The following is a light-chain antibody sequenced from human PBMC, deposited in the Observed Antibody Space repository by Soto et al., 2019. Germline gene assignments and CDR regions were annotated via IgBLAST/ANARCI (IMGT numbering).Light chain of an antibody. V-gene: IGLV2-14*01. Sequence: QSVLTQPASVSGSPGQSITISCTGTSSDVGGYNYVSWYQQHPGKAPQLMIYEVSNRPSGVSNRFSGSKSGNTASLTISGLRAEDEADYYCSSYTASTTLYVVFGGVTKLTVL. CDR1: SSDVGGYNY. CDR3: SSYTASTTLYVV. J-gene: IGLJ2*01. CDR2: EVS.